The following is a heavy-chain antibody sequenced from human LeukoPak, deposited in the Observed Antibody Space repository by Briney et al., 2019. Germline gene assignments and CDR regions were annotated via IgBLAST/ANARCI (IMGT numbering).Heavy chain of an antibody. J-gene: IGHJ4*02. CDR2: IYYSGST. V-gene: IGHV4-59*01. D-gene: IGHD3-10*01. CDR1: GGSISSYY. CDR3: ASSYYYGSGSYYNSFDY. Sequence: SETLSLTCTVSGGSISSYYWSWIRQPPGKGLEWIGYIYYSGSTNYNHTLKSRVTISVYTYKNQFSLKLSSVTAADTAVYYCASSYYYGSGSYYNSFDYWGQGTLVTVSS.